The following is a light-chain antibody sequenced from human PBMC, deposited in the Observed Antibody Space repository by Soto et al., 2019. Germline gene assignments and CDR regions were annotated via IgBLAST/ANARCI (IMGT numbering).Light chain of an antibody. CDR2: DNN. V-gene: IGLV1-51*01. J-gene: IGLJ2*01. CDR1: SSNIGNNY. CDR3: ATWDGSLPAEV. Sequence: QSVLTQPPSVSAAPGQKVTISCSGSSSNIGNNYVSWYQQLPGTAPKLLIYDNNKRPSGIPDRFSGSKSGTSGTLDITGLQTGDEADYYCATWDGSLPAEVFGGGTKLRP.